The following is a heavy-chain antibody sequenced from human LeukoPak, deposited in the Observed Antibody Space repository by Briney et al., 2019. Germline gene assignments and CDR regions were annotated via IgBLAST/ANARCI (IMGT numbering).Heavy chain of an antibody. CDR1: GYSLTSGYF. D-gene: IGHD3-22*01. Sequence: SETLSLTCSVSGYSLTSGYFWGWIRQPPGKGLEWIGSIHHSGSTYYNPSLKSRVTISVDTSKNQFSLKLSSVTAADTAVYYCASQGYDSSGYYLRTDYWGQGTLVTVSS. CDR3: ASQGYDSSGYYLRTDY. CDR2: IHHSGST. J-gene: IGHJ4*02. V-gene: IGHV4-38-2*02.